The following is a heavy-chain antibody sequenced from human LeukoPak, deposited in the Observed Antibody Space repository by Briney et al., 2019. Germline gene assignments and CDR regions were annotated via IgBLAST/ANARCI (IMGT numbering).Heavy chain of an antibody. CDR3: AKGPARYCSGGSCYGDY. D-gene: IGHD2-15*01. CDR2: ISGSGGST. Sequence: GGSLRLSCAASGFTFSSYAMSWVRQAPGKGLEWVSAISGSGGSTYYADSVKGRFTISRDNSKNTLYLQMNSLRAEDTAVYYCAKGPARYCSGGSCYGDYRGQGTLVTVSS. CDR1: GFTFSSYA. J-gene: IGHJ4*02. V-gene: IGHV3-23*01.